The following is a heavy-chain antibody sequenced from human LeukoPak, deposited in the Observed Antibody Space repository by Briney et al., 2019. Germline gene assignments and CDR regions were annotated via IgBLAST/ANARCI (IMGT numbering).Heavy chain of an antibody. Sequence: GGSLRLSCSASGFTFSTYSMSWVRQAPGKGLEWVSSISSSSTSTNYADSVKGRFTISRDNGKNSLYLQMNSLRAEDTTVYYCARGGRRQVWFGEGPNYWGQGTLVTVSS. CDR1: GFTFSTYS. CDR2: ISSSSTST. CDR3: ARGGRRQVWFGEGPNY. D-gene: IGHD3-10*01. J-gene: IGHJ4*02. V-gene: IGHV3-21*01.